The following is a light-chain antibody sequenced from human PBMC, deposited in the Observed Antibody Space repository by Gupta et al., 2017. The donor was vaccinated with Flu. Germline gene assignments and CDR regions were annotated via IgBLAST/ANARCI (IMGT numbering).Light chain of an antibody. CDR1: QTVNNNL. CDR3: QQDCVSVYT. J-gene: IGKJ2*01. V-gene: IGKV3-20*01. CDR2: GAS. Sequence: EIVLTQSPGTLSLSPGERATLSCRASQTVNNNLLTWYQQKPGQAPRLLIYGASSRATGIPDRFSGSGSGTDFTLTISRLEPEDFAVYYCQQDCVSVYTFGQGTKLEIK.